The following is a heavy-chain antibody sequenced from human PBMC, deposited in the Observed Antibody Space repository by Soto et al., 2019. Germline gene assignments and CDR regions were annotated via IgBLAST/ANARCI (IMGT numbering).Heavy chain of an antibody. CDR2: ISYDGSNI. D-gene: IGHD6-13*01. Sequence: QVQLVESGGGVVQPGRSLRLSCAASGFTFSNYGMHWVRQAPGKGLEWVAVISYDGSNIYYADSVKGRFTISRDNPKNTLYLQMNSLRAEVTAVYYCVKGGQQLVRYWFDPWGQGTLVTVSS. V-gene: IGHV3-30*18. CDR3: VKGGQQLVRYWFDP. CDR1: GFTFSNYG. J-gene: IGHJ5*02.